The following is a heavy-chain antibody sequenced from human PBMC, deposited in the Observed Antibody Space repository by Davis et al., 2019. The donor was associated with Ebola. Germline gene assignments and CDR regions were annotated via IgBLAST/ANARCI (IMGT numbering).Heavy chain of an antibody. CDR3: TRALRLRWYHFDY. J-gene: IGHJ4*02. Sequence: SLPLSCTASGFSFGDYSMSWVRQAPGRGLEWVGFIRSKAYGGTTEYAASVKGRFTISRDDSKSIAYLQMNSLKTEDTAVYYCTRALRLRWYHFDYWGQGTLVTVSS. CDR2: IRSKAYGGTT. CDR1: GFSFGDYS. V-gene: IGHV3-49*04. D-gene: IGHD4-23*01.